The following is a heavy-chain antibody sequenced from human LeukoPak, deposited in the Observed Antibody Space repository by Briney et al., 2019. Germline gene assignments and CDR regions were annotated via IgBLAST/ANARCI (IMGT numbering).Heavy chain of an antibody. J-gene: IGHJ4*02. V-gene: IGHV5-51*01. CDR2: IYPGDSDT. CDR1: GYSFTSYW. CDR3: ARLLGYCSDGSCSPPPYFDY. Sequence: GESLKISCKGSGYSFTSYWIGWVRQMPGKGLEWMGIIYPGDSDTRYSPSFQGQVTISADKSISPAYLQWSSLKASDTAMYYCARLLGYCSDGSCSPPPYFDYWGQGTLVTVSS. D-gene: IGHD2-15*01.